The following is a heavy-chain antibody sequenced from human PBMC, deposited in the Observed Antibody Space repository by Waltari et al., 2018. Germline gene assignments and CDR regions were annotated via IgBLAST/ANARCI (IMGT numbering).Heavy chain of an antibody. J-gene: IGHJ4*02. CDR1: GYTFTSYD. CDR3: ARGGSGQWLVPLPPFLDY. CDR2: INPNSGGT. D-gene: IGHD6-19*01. V-gene: IGHV1-2*06. Sequence: QVQLVQSGAEVKKPGASVKVSCKASGYTFTSYDINWVRQATGQGLEWMGRINPNSGGTNYAQKFQGRVTMTSDTSISTAYMELSRLRSDDTAVYYCARGGSGQWLVPLPPFLDYWGQGTLVTVSS.